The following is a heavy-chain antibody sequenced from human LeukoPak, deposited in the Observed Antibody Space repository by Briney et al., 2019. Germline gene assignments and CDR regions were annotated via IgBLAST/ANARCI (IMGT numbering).Heavy chain of an antibody. J-gene: IGHJ3*02. CDR3: ARAPGLWVAAAYCDAFDI. Sequence: TGGSLRLSCAASGFTFSSYSMNWVRQAPGKGLEWVSSISSSSSYIYYADSVKGRFTISRDNAKNSLYLQMNSLRAEDTAVYYCARAPGLWVAAAYCDAFDIWGQGTMVTVSS. V-gene: IGHV3-21*01. D-gene: IGHD6-13*01. CDR2: ISSSSSYI. CDR1: GFTFSSYS.